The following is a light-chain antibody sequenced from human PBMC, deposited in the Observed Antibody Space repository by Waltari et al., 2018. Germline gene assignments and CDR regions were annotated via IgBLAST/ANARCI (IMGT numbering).Light chain of an antibody. CDR2: GTS. J-gene: IGKJ4*01. CDR1: QSVSSN. CDR3: QQYNNWPLT. Sequence: EIVLTQSPATLSLSPGERAILSCRASQSVSSNLAWYRQKPGQAPSLLIYGTSTRATGIPDRFSGSGSGTDFNLTISSLEPEDFAVYYCQQYNNWPLTFGGGTKVEIK. V-gene: IGKV3-15*01.